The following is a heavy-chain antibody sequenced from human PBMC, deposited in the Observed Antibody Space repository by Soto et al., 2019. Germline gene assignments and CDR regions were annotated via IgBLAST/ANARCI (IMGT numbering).Heavy chain of an antibody. CDR3: ARDPVGWDFFDY. V-gene: IGHV1-46*03. Sequence: QVQLVQSGAEVKEPGASVKVSCKASGYTFTNYYIHWVRQPPGQGLEWMGIVTPSGGGTKYAQQFQGRVTMTTDTSTSTVFMALTSLRSEDTAVYYCARDPVGWDFFDYWGQGTLVAVSA. CDR1: GYTFTNYY. CDR2: VTPSGGGT. J-gene: IGHJ4*02. D-gene: IGHD6-19*01.